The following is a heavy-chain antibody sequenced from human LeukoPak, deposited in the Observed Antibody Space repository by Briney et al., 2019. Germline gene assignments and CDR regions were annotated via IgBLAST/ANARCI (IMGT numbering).Heavy chain of an antibody. J-gene: IGHJ2*01. CDR1: GFTFSTYW. V-gene: IGHV3-7*03. D-gene: IGHD3-3*01. Sequence: GGSLRLSCAASGFTFSTYWMNWVRQAPGKGLKWVANIKQDGSEKYYVDSGKGRFTLSRDSAKNSLYLQMNSLRAEDTAVYYCARAEWSNWYFDLWGRGTLVTVSS. CDR3: ARAEWSNWYFDL. CDR2: IKQDGSEK.